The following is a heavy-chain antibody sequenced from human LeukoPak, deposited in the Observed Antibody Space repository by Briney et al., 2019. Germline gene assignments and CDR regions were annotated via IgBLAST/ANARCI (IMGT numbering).Heavy chain of an antibody. J-gene: IGHJ4*02. CDR2: IYYSGSI. CDR3: ARHYNLAFDY. D-gene: IGHD1-14*01. CDR1: GGSISPHY. V-gene: IGHV4-59*08. Sequence: SETLSLTCTVSGGSISPHYWSWIRQPPGKGLEWIGYIYYSGSINYNPSLKSRVTISIDMSKNQFSLKLSSVTAADTAVYHCARHYNLAFDYWGQGTLVTVSS.